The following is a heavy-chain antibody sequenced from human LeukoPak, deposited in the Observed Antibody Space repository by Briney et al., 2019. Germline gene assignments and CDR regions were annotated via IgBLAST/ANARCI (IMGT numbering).Heavy chain of an antibody. CDR3: ARDSGDYDFWSGPIQYFDY. D-gene: IGHD3-3*01. CDR2: IYYSGST. CDR1: GGSISSSSYY. J-gene: IGHJ4*02. V-gene: IGHV4-39*07. Sequence: SETLSLTCTVSGGSISSSSYYWGWIRQPPGKGLEWIGSIYYSGSTYYNPSLKSRVTISVDTSKNQFSLKLSSVTAADTAVYYCARDSGDYDFWSGPIQYFDYWGQGTLVTVSS.